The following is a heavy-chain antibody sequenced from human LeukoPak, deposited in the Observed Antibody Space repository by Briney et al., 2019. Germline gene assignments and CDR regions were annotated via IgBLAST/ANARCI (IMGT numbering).Heavy chain of an antibody. V-gene: IGHV3-21*01. CDR2: ISSSSSYI. CDR1: AFTFSSYS. J-gene: IGHJ4*02. D-gene: IGHD6-19*01. CDR3: ARDLSGWYDY. Sequence: GGSLRLSCAASAFTFSSYSMNWVRQAPGKGLEWVSSISSSSSYIYYADSVKGRFTISRDNAKNSLYLQMNSLRAEDTAVYYCARDLSGWYDYWGQGTLVTVSS.